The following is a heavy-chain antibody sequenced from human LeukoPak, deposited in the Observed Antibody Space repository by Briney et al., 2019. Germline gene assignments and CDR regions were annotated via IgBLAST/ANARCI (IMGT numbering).Heavy chain of an antibody. CDR1: GGSFSAYS. V-gene: IGHV4-34*01. J-gene: IGHJ4*02. D-gene: IGHD3-10*01. CDR2: VNHSGST. Sequence: SETLSLTCAVYGGSFSAYSWSWIRQPPGKGLEWIGEVNHSGSTNYNASLKSRLTISVDTSKNQFSLKLSSVTAADTAVYYCARVGPYKITMVRGIMGYFDSWGQGNLVTVSS. CDR3: ARVGPYKITMVRGIMGYFDS.